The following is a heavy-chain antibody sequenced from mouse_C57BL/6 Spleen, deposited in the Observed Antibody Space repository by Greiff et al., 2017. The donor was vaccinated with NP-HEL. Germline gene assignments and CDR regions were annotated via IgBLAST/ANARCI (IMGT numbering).Heavy chain of an antibody. CDR3: AKDGARTAQATSWFAY. Sequence: VQLQQPGAELVKPGASVKLSCKASGYTFTSYWMHWVKQRPGRGLEWIGRIDPNSGGTKYNEKFKSKATLTVDKPSSTAYMQLSSLTSEDSAVYYCAKDGARTAQATSWFAYWGQGTLVTVSA. D-gene: IGHD3-2*02. J-gene: IGHJ3*01. V-gene: IGHV1-72*01. CDR2: IDPNSGGT. CDR1: GYTFTSYW.